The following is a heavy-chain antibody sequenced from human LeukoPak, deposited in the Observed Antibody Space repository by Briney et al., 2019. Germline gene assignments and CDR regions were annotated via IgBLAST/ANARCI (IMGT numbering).Heavy chain of an antibody. CDR1: EYRFTTYR. D-gene: IGHD3-16*01. Sequence: GASLKISCKGSEYRFTTYRIAWVRQMPGKGLEWMGIIYPGDSETRYSPSFQGQVTISADKSISTAYLQWSSLKASDTAMYYCARRHYGYDYWGQGTLVTVSS. CDR2: IYPGDSET. CDR3: ARRHYGYDY. V-gene: IGHV5-51*01. J-gene: IGHJ4*02.